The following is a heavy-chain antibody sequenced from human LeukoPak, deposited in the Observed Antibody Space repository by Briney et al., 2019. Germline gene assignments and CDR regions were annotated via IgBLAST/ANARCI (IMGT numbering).Heavy chain of an antibody. J-gene: IGHJ4*02. V-gene: IGHV3-21*01. D-gene: IGHD6-13*01. CDR1: GFTFSSYS. Sequence: GGSLRLSCAASGFTFSSYSMNWVRQAPGKGLEWVSSISSSSYIYYADSVKGRFTISRDNAKNSLYLQMNSLRAEDTAVYYCAREYPGIAAAGSYFDYWGQGTLVTVSS. CDR2: ISSSSYI. CDR3: AREYPGIAAAGSYFDY.